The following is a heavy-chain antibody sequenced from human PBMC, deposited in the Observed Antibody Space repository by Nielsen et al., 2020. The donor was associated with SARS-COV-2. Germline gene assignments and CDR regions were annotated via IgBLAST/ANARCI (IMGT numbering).Heavy chain of an antibody. CDR2: VYSGDTT. J-gene: IGHJ2*01. CDR3: AREPIEGQLLYTHWYFDL. CDR1: GFTVSSNY. D-gene: IGHD2-2*02. V-gene: IGHV3-53*04. Sequence: GGSLRLSCTASGFTVSSNYMSWVHQAPGKGLEWVSIVYSGDTTYYADSVKGRFTISRHDSKNTLYLQMNSLRAEDTAVYYCAREPIEGQLLYTHWYFDLWGRGTLVTVSS.